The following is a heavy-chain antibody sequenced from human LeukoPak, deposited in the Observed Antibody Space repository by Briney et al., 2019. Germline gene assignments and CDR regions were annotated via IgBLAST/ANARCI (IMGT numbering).Heavy chain of an antibody. J-gene: IGHJ3*02. CDR2: ISGSGSTT. D-gene: IGHD2-15*01. CDR3: ARPRLEYCSGGSCFDAFDI. V-gene: IGHV3-23*01. CDR1: GGSISSSSYY. Sequence: PSETLFLTCTVSGGSISSSSYYWGWIRQPPGKGLEWVSAISGSGSTTYYADSVKGRFTISRDNSKNTLFLQMNSLTAEDTAIYSCARPRLEYCSGGSCFDAFDIWGQGTMVTVSS.